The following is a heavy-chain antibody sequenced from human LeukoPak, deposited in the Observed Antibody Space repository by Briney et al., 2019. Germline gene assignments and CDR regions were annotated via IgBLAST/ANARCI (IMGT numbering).Heavy chain of an antibody. D-gene: IGHD6-19*01. CDR2: IYYSGST. CDR3: ARDHSGGWWIGAFDI. V-gene: IGHV4-59*01. Sequence: SETLSLTCTVSGGSISSYYWSWIRQPPGKGLEWSGYIYYSGSTNYNPSLKSRVTISVDTSKNQFSLKLSSVTAADTAVYYCARDHSGGWWIGAFDIWGQGTMVTVSS. CDR1: GGSISSYY. J-gene: IGHJ3*02.